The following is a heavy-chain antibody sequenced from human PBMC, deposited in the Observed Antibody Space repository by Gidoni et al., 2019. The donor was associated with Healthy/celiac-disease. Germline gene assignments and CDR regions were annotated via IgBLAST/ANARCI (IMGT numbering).Heavy chain of an antibody. V-gene: IGHV3-48*01. J-gene: IGHJ6*02. CDR1: GFTFSSYS. Sequence: EVQLVESGGGLVQPGGSLRLSCAASGFTFSSYSMNWVRQAPGKGLEWVSYISRSSSTIYYADSVKGRFTISRDNAKNSLYLQMNSLRAEDTAVYYCARVGWSYYYYGMDVWGQGTTVTVSS. CDR3: ARVGWSYYYYGMDV. D-gene: IGHD3-3*01. CDR2: ISRSSSTI.